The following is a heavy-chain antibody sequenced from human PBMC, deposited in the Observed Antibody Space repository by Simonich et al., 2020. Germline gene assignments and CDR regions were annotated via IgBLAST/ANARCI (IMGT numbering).Heavy chain of an antibody. J-gene: IGHJ6*02. Sequence: EVQLVESGGGLVQPGGSLRLSCAASGFPFSRYEMNWVRPAPGKGLEWVSYISSSGRTIYYADSVKGRFTISRDNAKNSLYLQMNSLRAEDTAVYYCARDFRLQLVEIGTYYYYGMDVWGQGTTVTVSS. CDR3: ARDFRLQLVEIGTYYYYGMDV. D-gene: IGHD6-6*01. CDR2: ISSSGRTI. CDR1: GFPFSRYE. V-gene: IGHV3-48*03.